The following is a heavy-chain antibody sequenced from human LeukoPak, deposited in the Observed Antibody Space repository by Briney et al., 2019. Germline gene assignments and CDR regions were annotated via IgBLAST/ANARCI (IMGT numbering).Heavy chain of an antibody. CDR1: GYTFISYY. D-gene: IGHD6-13*01. CDR3: ARDSRQQLVGVLDY. Sequence: ASVKVSCKASGYTFISYYMHWVRQAPGQGLEWMGIINPSGGSTSYAQNFQGRVTMTRDTSTSTVYMELSSLRSGDTAVYYCARDSRQQLVGVLDYWGQGTLVAVSS. V-gene: IGHV1-46*01. J-gene: IGHJ4*02. CDR2: INPSGGST.